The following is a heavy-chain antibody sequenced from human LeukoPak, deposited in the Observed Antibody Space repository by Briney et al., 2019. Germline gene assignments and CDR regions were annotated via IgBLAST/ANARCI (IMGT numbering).Heavy chain of an antibody. V-gene: IGHV3-21*01. CDR1: GFTFSSYS. Sequence: GGSLRLSCAASGFTFSSYSMNWVRQAPGKGLEWGSSISSSSSYIYYADSGKGRFTISSDNAKNSLYLQMNSLRAEDTAVYYCARDRYSSSWSAGVDYWGQGTLVTVSS. CDR2: ISSSSSYI. J-gene: IGHJ4*02. CDR3: ARDRYSSSWSAGVDY. D-gene: IGHD6-13*01.